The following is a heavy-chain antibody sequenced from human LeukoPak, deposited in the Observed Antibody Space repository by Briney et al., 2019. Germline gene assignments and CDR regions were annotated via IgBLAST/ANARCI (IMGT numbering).Heavy chain of an antibody. CDR1: CGSISSSSYY. CDR2: IYYSGST. J-gene: IGHJ4*02. V-gene: IGHV4-39*01. CDR3: ARQKVGRYFDF. D-gene: IGHD1-26*01. Sequence: PSETLSLPCTVSCGSISSSSYYWASIRQPPGIGREWIGNIYYSGSTHYTPSLKYRVTISEDTSKNQFSLKLSSVTAADTAAYYCARQKVGRYFDFWGQGTLVTVSS.